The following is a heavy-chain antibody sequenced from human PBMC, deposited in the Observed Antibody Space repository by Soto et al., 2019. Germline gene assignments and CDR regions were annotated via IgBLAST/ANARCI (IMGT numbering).Heavy chain of an antibody. Sequence: GGSLRLSCAAYGFTFDDYTMHWVRQAPGKGLEWVSLISWDGGSTYYADSVKGRFTISRDNSKNSLYLQMNSLRTEDTALYYFAKALLWGSGSQPSYYYYGTDVWGQGTTVTVSS. J-gene: IGHJ6*02. CDR3: AKALLWGSGSQPSYYYYGTDV. V-gene: IGHV3-43*01. CDR2: ISWDGGST. CDR1: GFTFDDYT. D-gene: IGHD3-10*01.